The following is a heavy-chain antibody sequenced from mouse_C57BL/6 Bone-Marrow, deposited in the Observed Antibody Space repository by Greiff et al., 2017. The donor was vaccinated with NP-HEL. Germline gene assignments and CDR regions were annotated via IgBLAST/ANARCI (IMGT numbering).Heavy chain of an antibody. V-gene: IGHV5-4*01. CDR1: GFTFSSYA. CDR3: AREEYYGSSYELDY. Sequence: EVKLVESGGGLVKPGGSLKLSCAASGFTFSSYAMSWVRQTPEKRLEWVATISDGGSYTYYPDNVKGRFTISRDNAKNNLYLQMSHLKSEDTAMYYCAREEYYGSSYELDYWGQGTTLTVSS. CDR2: ISDGGSYT. J-gene: IGHJ2*01. D-gene: IGHD1-1*01.